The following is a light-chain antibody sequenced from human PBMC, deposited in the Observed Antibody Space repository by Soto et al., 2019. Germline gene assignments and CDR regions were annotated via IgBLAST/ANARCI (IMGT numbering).Light chain of an antibody. Sequence: QSVLTQPASVSGSPGQSITTSCTGTSSDVGGYNYVSWYQQHPGKAPKLMIYEVSNRPSGVSNRFSGSKSGNTASLTISGLRAEDVPDYFCSSYTSSSTRVFGIGTKLTVL. CDR2: EVS. J-gene: IGLJ1*01. V-gene: IGLV2-14*01. CDR1: SSDVGGYNY. CDR3: SSYTSSSTRV.